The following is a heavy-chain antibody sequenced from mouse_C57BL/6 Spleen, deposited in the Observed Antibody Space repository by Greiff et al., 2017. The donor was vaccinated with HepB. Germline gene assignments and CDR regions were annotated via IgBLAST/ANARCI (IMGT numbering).Heavy chain of an antibody. CDR1: GYTFTSYW. CDR3: ARSESIYAMDY. Sequence: QVQLKQPGAELVMPGASVKLSCKASGYTFTSYWMHWVKQRPGQGLEWIGEIDPSDSYTNYNQKFKGKSTLTVDKSSSTAYMQLSSLTSEDSAVYYCARSESIYAMDYWGQGTSVTVSS. V-gene: IGHV1-69*01. J-gene: IGHJ4*01. CDR2: IDPSDSYT.